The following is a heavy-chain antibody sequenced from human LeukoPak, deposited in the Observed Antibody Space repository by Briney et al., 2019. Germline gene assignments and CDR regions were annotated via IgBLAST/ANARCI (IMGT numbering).Heavy chain of an antibody. CDR3: ARASGSGSYYNWFGY. CDR1: GGTFSSYA. V-gene: IGHV1-69*13. Sequence: ASVKVSCKASGGTFSSYAISWVRQAPGQGLEWMGGIIPIFGTANYAQKFQGRVTITADESTSTAYMELSSLRSEDTAVYYCARASGSGSYYNWFGYWGQGTLVTVSS. CDR2: IIPIFGTA. J-gene: IGHJ4*02. D-gene: IGHD3-10*01.